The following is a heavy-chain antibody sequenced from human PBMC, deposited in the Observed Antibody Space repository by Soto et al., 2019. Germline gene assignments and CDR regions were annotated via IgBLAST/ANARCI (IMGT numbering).Heavy chain of an antibody. CDR1: GFSFSDHY. CDR2: TRNRANGYTT. Sequence: EVQLVESGGGLVEPVGSLRLSCAASGFSFSDHYMDWVRQAPAKGLEWVGRTRNRANGYTTEYAASVKGRFTISRDDSKNSLYLQMNSLKIEDTAVYYCARAFYGSGSYSLDYWGQGALVTVSS. V-gene: IGHV3-72*01. D-gene: IGHD3-10*01. J-gene: IGHJ4*02. CDR3: ARAFYGSGSYSLDY.